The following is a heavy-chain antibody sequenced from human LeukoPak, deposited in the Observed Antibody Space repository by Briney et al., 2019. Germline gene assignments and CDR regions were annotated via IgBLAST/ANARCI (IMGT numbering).Heavy chain of an antibody. CDR1: GFTFSSYS. J-gene: IGHJ3*02. Sequence: PGGSLRLSCAASGFTFSSYSMNWVRQAPGKGLEWVSSISSSSSYIYYADSVKGRFTISRDNAKNSLYLQMNSLRAEDTAVYYCARDKEEIAGVAFDIWGQGTMVTVSS. CDR2: ISSSSSYI. CDR3: ARDKEEIAGVAFDI. V-gene: IGHV3-21*01. D-gene: IGHD6-13*01.